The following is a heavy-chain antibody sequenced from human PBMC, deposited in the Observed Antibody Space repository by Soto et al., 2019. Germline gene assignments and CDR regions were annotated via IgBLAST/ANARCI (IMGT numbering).Heavy chain of an antibody. CDR1: GGSISSINW. Sequence: QVQLQESGPGLVKPSGTLSLTCAVSGGSISSINWWSWVRQPPGKGLEWIGEIYHSGSTNYNPSLNSRLSISGDKSKIQCSLKLSSVTAADTAVYYCASDLGYGSGTWGQGTLVTVSS. CDR3: ASDLGYGSGT. J-gene: IGHJ4*02. D-gene: IGHD3-10*01. CDR2: IYHSGST. V-gene: IGHV4-4*02.